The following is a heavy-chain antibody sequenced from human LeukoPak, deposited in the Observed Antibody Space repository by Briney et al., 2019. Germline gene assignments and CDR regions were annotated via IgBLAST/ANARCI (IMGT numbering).Heavy chain of an antibody. CDR1: GGSVSNTNYY. D-gene: IGHD5-24*01. J-gene: IGHJ4*02. CDR2: IYYSGST. CDR3: ARGGDGYNDGLFDY. V-gene: IGHV4-39*07. Sequence: SETLSLTCAVSGGSVSNTNYYWGWIRQPPGKGLEWIGSIYYSGSTHYSPSLKSRVTISVDTSKNQFSLKLSSVTAADTAVYYCARGGDGYNDGLFDYWGQGTLVTVSS.